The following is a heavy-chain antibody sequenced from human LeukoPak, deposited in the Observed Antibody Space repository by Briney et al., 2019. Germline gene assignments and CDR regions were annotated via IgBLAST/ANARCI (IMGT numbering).Heavy chain of an antibody. Sequence: GGSLRLSCVASGFTFSTYAMSWVRQAPGKGLEWVSTITSSGGGAYYADSVKGRFTISRDKSNNTLYLQMNSLRTEDTAQYYCAKVSGYLYYFDYWDQGTLVTVSS. D-gene: IGHD3-22*01. CDR2: ITSSGGGA. CDR3: AKVSGYLYYFDY. J-gene: IGHJ4*02. V-gene: IGHV3-23*01. CDR1: GFTFSTYA.